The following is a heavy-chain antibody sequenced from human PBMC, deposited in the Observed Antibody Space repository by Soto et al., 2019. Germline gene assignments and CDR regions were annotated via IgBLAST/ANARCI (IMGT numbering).Heavy chain of an antibody. CDR3: AGGTGSTGLGV. CDR2: TYYRSKWFY. V-gene: IGHV6-1*01. Sequence: SQTVSLTCAISGDSVSNNSGAWNWIRQSPSRGLEWLGRTYYRSKWFYDYAVSLKSRININPDTSKNQFSLQLNSVTPEDTAAYYCAGGTGSTGLGVWGQGTTVTVSS. D-gene: IGHD1-7*01. CDR1: GDSVSNNSGA. J-gene: IGHJ6*02.